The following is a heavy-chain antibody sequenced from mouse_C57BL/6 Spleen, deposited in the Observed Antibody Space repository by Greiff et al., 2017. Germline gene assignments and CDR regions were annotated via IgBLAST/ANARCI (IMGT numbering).Heavy chain of an antibody. CDR2: ISSGGCYT. J-gene: IGHJ2*01. CDR1: GFTFSSYG. V-gene: IGHV5-6*02. Sequence: DVKLVESGGDLVKPGGSLKLSCAASGFTFSSYGMSWVRQTPDKRLEWVATISSGGCYTYYPDSVKGRFTISRDNAKNTLYLQMSSLKSEDTAMYYCAKRENDYDGSLFDYWGQGTTLTVSS. D-gene: IGHD2-4*01. CDR3: AKRENDYDGSLFDY.